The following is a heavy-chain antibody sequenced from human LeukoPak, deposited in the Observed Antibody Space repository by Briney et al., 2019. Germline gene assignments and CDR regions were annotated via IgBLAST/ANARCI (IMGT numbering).Heavy chain of an antibody. CDR1: GFTFSRYY. CDR2: IKQDGSEK. J-gene: IGHJ2*01. D-gene: IGHD1-26*01. V-gene: IGHV3-7*01. Sequence: PGGSLRLSCAASGFTFSRYYMTWVRQAPGKGLEWVANIKQDGSEKFYVDSVKGRFTISRDNAKNSLFLQMNSPRAEDTAVYYCVRWIASGSGIYWYFDVWGRGTLVTVSS. CDR3: VRWIASGSGIYWYFDV.